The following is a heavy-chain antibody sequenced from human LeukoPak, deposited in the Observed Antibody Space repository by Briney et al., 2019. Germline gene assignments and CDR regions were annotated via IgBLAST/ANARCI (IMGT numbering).Heavy chain of an antibody. CDR2: IYYTGNT. CDR1: GGSVSNSNYY. Sequence: PSETLSFTCTVSGGSVSNSNYYWAWIRQPPGKGPEWIGSIYYTGNTYYNPSLKSRVTMSVDTSKNQFSLKLSSVTAADSAVYYCARRNSGTYYGLFDPWGQGTLVIVSS. V-gene: IGHV4-39*01. J-gene: IGHJ5*02. D-gene: IGHD1-26*01. CDR3: ARRNSGTYYGLFDP.